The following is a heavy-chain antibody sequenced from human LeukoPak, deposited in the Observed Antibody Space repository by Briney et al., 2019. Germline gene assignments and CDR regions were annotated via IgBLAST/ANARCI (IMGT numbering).Heavy chain of an antibody. CDR3: ASSESAAGPYWYFDL. J-gene: IGHJ2*01. CDR2: IYSGGST. Sequence: GGSLRLSCAASGFTVSSNYMSWVRQAPGKGLEWVSVIYSGGSTYYADSVKGRFTISRDNSKNTLYLQMNSLRAEDTAVYYCASSESAAGPYWYFDLWGRGTLVTVSS. CDR1: GFTVSSNY. V-gene: IGHV3-66*01. D-gene: IGHD6-13*01.